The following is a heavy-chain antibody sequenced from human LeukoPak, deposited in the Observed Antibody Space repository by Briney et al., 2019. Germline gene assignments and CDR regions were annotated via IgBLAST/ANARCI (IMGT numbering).Heavy chain of an antibody. J-gene: IGHJ6*03. Sequence: GASVKVSCKASGYTFTSYDINWVRQATGQGLEWMGWMNPNSGNTGYAQKFQGRVTMTRNTSISTAYMELSSLRSEDTAVYYCARGERFQRSPVRNEYYYMDVWGKGTTVTISS. V-gene: IGHV1-8*01. CDR1: GYTFTSYD. D-gene: IGHD1-1*01. CDR2: MNPNSGNT. CDR3: ARGERFQRSPVRNEYYYMDV.